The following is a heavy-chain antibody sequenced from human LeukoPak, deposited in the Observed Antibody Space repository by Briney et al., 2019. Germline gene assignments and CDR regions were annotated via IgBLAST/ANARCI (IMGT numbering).Heavy chain of an antibody. CDR3: ARDGSSGYYPKCFDY. CDR2: INHSGST. J-gene: IGHJ4*02. V-gene: IGHV4-34*01. CDR1: GGSFSGYY. D-gene: IGHD3-22*01. Sequence: SETLSLTCAIYGGSFSGYYWSWIRQPPGKGLEWIGEINHSGSTNYNPSLKSRVTISVDTSKNQFSLKLSPVTAADTAVYYCARDGSSGYYPKCFDYWGQGTLVTVSS.